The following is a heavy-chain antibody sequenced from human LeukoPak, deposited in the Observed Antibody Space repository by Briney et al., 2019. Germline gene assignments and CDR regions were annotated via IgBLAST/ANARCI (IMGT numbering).Heavy chain of an antibody. Sequence: PGWSLRLSCAASGFTFSGSAMHWVRQASGKGLEWVGRIRSKANSYATAYAASVKGRFTISRDDSKNTAYLQMNSLKTEDTAVYYCTSRREDYGDYYYYGMDVWGQGTTVTVSS. V-gene: IGHV3-73*01. D-gene: IGHD4-17*01. CDR3: TSRREDYGDYYYYGMDV. CDR2: IRSKANSYAT. CDR1: GFTFSGSA. J-gene: IGHJ6*02.